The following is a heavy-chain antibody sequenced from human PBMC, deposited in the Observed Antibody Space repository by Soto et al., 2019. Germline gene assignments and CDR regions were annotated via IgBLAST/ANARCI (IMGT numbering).Heavy chain of an antibody. CDR2: TYYRSKWYN. CDR3: ASEQTSNSGWYEEEYYYGMDV. CDR1: GDSVSSNSAA. J-gene: IGHJ6*02. V-gene: IGHV6-1*01. D-gene: IGHD6-19*01. Sequence: PSQTLSLTCAISGDSVSSNSAAWNWIRQSPSRGLEWLGRTYYRSKWYNDYAVSVKSRITINPDTSKNQFSLQLNSVTPEDTAVYYCASEQTSNSGWYEEEYYYGMDVWGQGTTVTVSS.